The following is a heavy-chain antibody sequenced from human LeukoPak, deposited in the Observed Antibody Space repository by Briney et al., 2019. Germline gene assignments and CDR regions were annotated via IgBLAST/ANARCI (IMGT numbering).Heavy chain of an antibody. Sequence: GGSLRLSCAASGFTFGTYAMNLVRQTPGKGLEWVSSISSGGHFTRFADSVKGRFTISRDNAKNSLYLQMNSLRAEDTAVYYCARDNGRGLFDYWGQGTLVTVSS. D-gene: IGHD2-8*01. CDR3: ARDNGRGLFDY. CDR2: ISSGGHFT. J-gene: IGHJ4*02. V-gene: IGHV3-21*01. CDR1: GFTFGTYA.